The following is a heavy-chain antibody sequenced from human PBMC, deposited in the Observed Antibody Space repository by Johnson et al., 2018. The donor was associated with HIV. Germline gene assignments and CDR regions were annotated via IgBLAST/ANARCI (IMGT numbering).Heavy chain of an antibody. V-gene: IGHV3-11*04. D-gene: IGHD5-18*01. CDR2: IGSSGSPI. Sequence: QVQLVESGGGVVQPGGSLRLSCATSGFTFEDYGMSWVRQVPGKGLEWISYIGSSGSPIYYQDFVGGRFPIPRDNAKNSLYLQMNSLRAEDTAVYYCAKRGRFGVYTAMVIDAFDIWGQGTMVTVSS. CDR1: GFTFEDYG. CDR3: AKRGRFGVYTAMVIDAFDI. J-gene: IGHJ3*02.